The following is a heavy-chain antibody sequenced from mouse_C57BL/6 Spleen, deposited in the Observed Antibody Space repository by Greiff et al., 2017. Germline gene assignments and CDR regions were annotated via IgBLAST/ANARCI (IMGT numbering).Heavy chain of an antibody. CDR1: GYTFTSYD. V-gene: IGHV1-85*01. CDR2: IYPRDGST. D-gene: IGHD1-1*01. J-gene: IGHJ3*01. CDR3: ARMGITTVVEGFAY. Sequence: QVQLQQSGPELVKPGASVKLSCKASGYTFTSYDINWVKQRPGQGLEWIGWIYPRDGSTKYNEKFKGKATLTVDTSSSTAYMELHSLTSEDSAVYFWARMGITTVVEGFAYWGQGTLVTVSA.